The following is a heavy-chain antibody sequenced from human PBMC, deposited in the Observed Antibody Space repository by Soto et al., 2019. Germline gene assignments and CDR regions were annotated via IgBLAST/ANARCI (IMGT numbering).Heavy chain of an antibody. CDR1: GDPISSSAYY. CDR3: ARRGSGSSFDY. D-gene: IGHD3-10*01. Sequence: KQSQTLSLTCTVSGDPISSSAYYWGWVRQTPGKGLEWIGNIYNSGSTFYNAYLKSRVTISVDTSKNQFSLRLMSVTAADTAVYYCARRGSGSSFDYWGQGTLVTVSS. V-gene: IGHV4-39*01. J-gene: IGHJ4*02. CDR2: IYNSGST.